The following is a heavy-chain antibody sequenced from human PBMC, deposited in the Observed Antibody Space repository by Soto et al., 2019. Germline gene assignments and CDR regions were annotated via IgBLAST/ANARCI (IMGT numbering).Heavy chain of an antibody. CDR2: ISYDGNIK. D-gene: IGHD2-2*01. J-gene: IGHJ4*02. V-gene: IGHV3-30*18. Sequence: PGGSLRLSCAASGFTFSTNGMHWVRQAPGKGLEWVAVISYDGNIKYYADSVKGRFTISRDNSKNTLYLQMNSLRAEDTAVYYCAKDCRRYCSTTNCHPFDYWGQGTLGTV. CDR3: AKDCRRYCSTTNCHPFDY. CDR1: GFTFSTNG.